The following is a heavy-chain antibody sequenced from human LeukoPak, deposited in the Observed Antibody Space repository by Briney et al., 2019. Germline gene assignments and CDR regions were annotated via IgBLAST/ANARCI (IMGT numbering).Heavy chain of an antibody. CDR1: GFTFNSYA. D-gene: IGHD5-24*01. V-gene: IGHV3-33*06. CDR3: AKEGYNYVIDY. J-gene: IGHJ4*02. Sequence: PGGSLKLSCAASGFTFNSYAMHWVRQAPGKELEWVAGIWFDGTNKFHADSVKGRFTISRDNSKNTLYLQMDSLRAEDTAVYYCAKEGYNYVIDYWGQGTLVTVSS. CDR2: IWFDGTNK.